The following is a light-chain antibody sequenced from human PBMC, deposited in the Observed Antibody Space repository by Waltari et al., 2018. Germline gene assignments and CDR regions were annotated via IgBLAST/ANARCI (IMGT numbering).Light chain of an antibody. V-gene: IGLV1-44*01. CDR1: SSNIGSNT. CDR3: AAWDDSLNGDVV. Sequence: QSVLTQPPSASGTPGQRVTISCSGSSSNIGSNTVNWYQQLPGTAPKLLISSNNQRPAGFPDRFSGSKSGTSASLAISGLQSEDEADYYCAAWDDSLNGDVVFGGGTKLTVL. CDR2: SNN. J-gene: IGLJ2*01.